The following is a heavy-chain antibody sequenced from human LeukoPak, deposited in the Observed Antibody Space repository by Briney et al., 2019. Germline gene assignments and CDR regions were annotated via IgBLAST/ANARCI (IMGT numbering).Heavy chain of an antibody. CDR1: GFTFRTYS. CDR2: ISSSSNYI. CDR3: TRGRISCNAVRCHRGWFGP. Sequence: GGSLRLSCAASGFTFRTYSMNWVRQAPGKGLEWVSFISSSSNYIYYADSVKGRFTISRDNVKNSLYLQMDSLRAEDAAVYYCTRGRISCNAVRCHRGWFGPWGQGTLVTVSS. V-gene: IGHV3-21*01. J-gene: IGHJ5*02. D-gene: IGHD2/OR15-2a*01.